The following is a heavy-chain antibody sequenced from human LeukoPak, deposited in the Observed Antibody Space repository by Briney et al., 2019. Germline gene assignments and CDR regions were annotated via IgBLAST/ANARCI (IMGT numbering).Heavy chain of an antibody. V-gene: IGHV3-30*04. CDR2: ISYDGSNK. J-gene: IGHJ4*02. D-gene: IGHD2-15*01. CDR1: GFTFSSYA. CDR3: ARDHGGGSYFDY. Sequence: GRSVRLSCAASGFTFSSYAMHWVRQAPGKGLEWVAVISYDGSNKYYADSVEGGFTISRDNSKNTLYLQMNSLRAEDTAVYYCARDHGGGSYFDYWGQGTLVTVSS.